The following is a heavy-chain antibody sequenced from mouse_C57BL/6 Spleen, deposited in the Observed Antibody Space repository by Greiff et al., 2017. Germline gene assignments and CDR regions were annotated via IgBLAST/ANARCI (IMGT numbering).Heavy chain of an antibody. CDR2: ISYDGSN. Sequence: EVQLQQSGPGLVKPSQSLSLTCSVTGYSITSGYYWNWIRQFPGNKLEWMGYISYDGSNNYNPSLKNRISITRDTSKNQFFLKLNSVTTEDTATYYCAREGDGYYEEAWFAYWGQGTLVTVSA. V-gene: IGHV3-6*01. J-gene: IGHJ3*01. D-gene: IGHD2-3*01. CDR1: GYSITSGYY. CDR3: AREGDGYYEEAWFAY.